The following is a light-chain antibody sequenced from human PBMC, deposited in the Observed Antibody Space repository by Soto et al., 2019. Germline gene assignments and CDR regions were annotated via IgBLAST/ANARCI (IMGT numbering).Light chain of an antibody. V-gene: IGKV3-15*01. Sequence: EIVMTQSPATLSVSPGERATLSCRASQSVSSNLAWYQQKPGQAPRLLIYGASTRATGIPARFSGSXXGTXXTLTISSLQSEDFAVYYCQQYNNWPPGTFGGGTKVEIK. CDR2: GAS. CDR1: QSVSSN. J-gene: IGKJ4*01. CDR3: QQYNNWPPGT.